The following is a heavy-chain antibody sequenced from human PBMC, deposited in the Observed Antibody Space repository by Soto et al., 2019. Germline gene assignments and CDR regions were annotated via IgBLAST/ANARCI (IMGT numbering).Heavy chain of an antibody. CDR3: AKPKGADIPFGS. Sequence: QVQLVESGGGVVQPGTSLRLSCAASGFIFSRDGMHWVRQAPGKGLEWVAVISYHGSDTYYADSVKGRFTISRDNSKNTVYLQMNSLRPEDTALYYCAKPKGADIPFGSWGQGTLVTVSS. CDR2: ISYHGSDT. CDR1: GFIFSRDG. D-gene: IGHD3-9*01. V-gene: IGHV3-30*18. J-gene: IGHJ4*02.